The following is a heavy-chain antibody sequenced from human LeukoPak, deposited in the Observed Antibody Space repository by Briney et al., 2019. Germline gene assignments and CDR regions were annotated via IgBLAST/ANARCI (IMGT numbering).Heavy chain of an antibody. V-gene: IGHV3-11*04. J-gene: IGHJ4*02. CDR3: AREGCTNGVCYTALFDY. D-gene: IGHD2-8*01. CDR1: GFTFSYYY. CDR2: ISSSGSTI. Sequence: SGGSLRLSCAASGFTFSYYYMSWIRQAPGKGLEWVSYISSSGSTIYYADSVKGRFTISRDNAKNSLYLQTNSLRAEDTAVYYCAREGCTNGVCYTALFDYWGQGTLVTVSS.